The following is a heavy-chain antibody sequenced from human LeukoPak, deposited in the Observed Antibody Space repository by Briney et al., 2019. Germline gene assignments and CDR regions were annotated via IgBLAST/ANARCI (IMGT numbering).Heavy chain of an antibody. D-gene: IGHD3-10*01. CDR1: GGSIRSYY. Sequence: SETLSLTCTVSGGSIRSYYWSWIRQPPGKGLEWIGYIYYSGSTNYNHSLKSRVTISVDTSKNQFSLKLGSVTAADTAVYYCARMYYYGSGSYSVFDYWGQGTLVTVSS. CDR3: ARMYYYGSGSYSVFDY. CDR2: IYYSGST. J-gene: IGHJ4*02. V-gene: IGHV4-59*08.